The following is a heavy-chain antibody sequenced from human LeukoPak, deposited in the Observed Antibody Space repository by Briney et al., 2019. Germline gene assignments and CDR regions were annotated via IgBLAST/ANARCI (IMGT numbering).Heavy chain of an antibody. D-gene: IGHD6-19*01. CDR1: GLTFSSYG. Sequence: GGSLRLSCAASGLTFSSYGMHWVRQAPGKGLEWVAVISYDGSNKYYADSVKGRFTISRDNSKNTLYLQMNSLRAEDTAVYYCAREAVAGRTYYYYYGMDVWGQGTTVTVSS. V-gene: IGHV3-30*03. CDR3: AREAVAGRTYYYYYGMDV. CDR2: ISYDGSNK. J-gene: IGHJ6*02.